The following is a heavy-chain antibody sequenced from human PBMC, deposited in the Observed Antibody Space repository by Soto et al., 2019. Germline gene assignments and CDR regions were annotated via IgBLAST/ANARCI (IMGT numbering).Heavy chain of an antibody. V-gene: IGHV1-2*02. J-gene: IGHJ6*02. CDR1: GYTFTGYY. CDR3: ARGGYSSSSKAGYYYYGMDV. Sequence: ASVKVSCKASGYTFTGYYMDWVRQAPGQGLEWMGWINPNSGGTNYAQKFQGRVTMTRDTSISTAYMELSRLRSDDTAVYYCARGGYSSSSKAGYYYYGMDVWGQGTTVTVSS. CDR2: INPNSGGT. D-gene: IGHD6-13*01.